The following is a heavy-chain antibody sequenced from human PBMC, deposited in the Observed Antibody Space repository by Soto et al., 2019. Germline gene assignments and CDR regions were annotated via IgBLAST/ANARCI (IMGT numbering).Heavy chain of an antibody. D-gene: IGHD2-15*01. CDR1: GGSISSGGYY. V-gene: IGHV4-31*03. J-gene: IGHJ4*02. CDR2: IYYSGST. Sequence: TCTVSGGSISSGGYYWSWIRQHPGKGLEWIGYIYYSGSTYYNPSLKSRVTISVDTSKNQFSLKLDSVTAADTAVYYCARENGCSGGSCYSDYWGQGTLVTVSS. CDR3: ARENGCSGGSCYSDY.